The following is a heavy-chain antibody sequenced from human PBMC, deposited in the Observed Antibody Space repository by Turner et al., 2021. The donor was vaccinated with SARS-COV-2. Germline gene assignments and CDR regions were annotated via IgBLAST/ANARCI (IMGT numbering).Heavy chain of an antibody. J-gene: IGHJ6*02. V-gene: IGHV3-48*01. D-gene: IGHD4-17*01. CDR2: ISSSSSTI. CDR3: ARYRDYGDYWVYYYGLDV. CDR1: GSTFSTYS. Sequence: EVQLVESGGGLVQPGGSLRPSCAASGSTFSTYSMNWVRQAPGKGLEWIAYISSSSSTIFYADSVKGRFTIARDNAKSSLYLQMNSLRAEDTAVYYCARYRDYGDYWVYYYGLDVWGQGTTVTVSS.